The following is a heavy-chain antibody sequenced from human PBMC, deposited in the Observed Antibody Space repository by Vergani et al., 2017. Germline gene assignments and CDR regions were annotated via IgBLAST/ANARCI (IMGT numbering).Heavy chain of an antibody. Sequence: QVQLQESGPGLVKPSQTLSLTCTVSGGSISSGDYYWSWIRQPPGKGLEWIGYIYDSGSTYYNPSLKSRVTISVDTSKNQFSRKLSSVTAADPAVYYCARGGETHPDDSRYSSSWYPLRGHWFDPWGQGTLVTVSS. CDR3: ARGGETHPDDSRYSSSWYPLRGHWFDP. CDR2: IYDSGST. V-gene: IGHV4-30-4*08. CDR1: GGSISSGDYY. D-gene: IGHD6-13*01. J-gene: IGHJ5*02.